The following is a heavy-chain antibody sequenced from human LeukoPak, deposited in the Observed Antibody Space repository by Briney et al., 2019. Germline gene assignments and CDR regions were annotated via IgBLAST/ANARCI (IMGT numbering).Heavy chain of an antibody. CDR3: ASFRGYYYDSSGYEFDP. CDR1: GITFSGYA. D-gene: IGHD3-22*01. V-gene: IGHV3-23*01. J-gene: IGHJ5*02. CDR2: ISGSGGRA. Sequence: GGSLRLSCVASGITFSGYAMSWVRQAPGKGLEWVSGISGSGGRAYYADSVKGRFTISRDNSKNTLYLQMNSLRAEDTAVYYCASFRGYYYDSSGYEFDPWGQGTLVTVSS.